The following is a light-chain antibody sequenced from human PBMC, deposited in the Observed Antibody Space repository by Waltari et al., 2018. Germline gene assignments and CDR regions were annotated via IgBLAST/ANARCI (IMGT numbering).Light chain of an antibody. V-gene: IGKV3D-20*01. CDR2: AAS. CDR3: QHYVRLPVT. CDR1: QGVRKAS. Sequence: EASQGVRKASAWYHKKPGHAPILLIYAASSRASGIPDRFRGSGAGTDFRLTISRLGTEDFGVYGCQHYVRLPVTFGQGTNVEIK. J-gene: IGKJ1*01.